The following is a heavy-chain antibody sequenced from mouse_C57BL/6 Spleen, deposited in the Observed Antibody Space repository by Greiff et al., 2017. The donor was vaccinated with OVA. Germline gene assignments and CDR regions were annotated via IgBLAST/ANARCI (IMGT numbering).Heavy chain of an antibody. J-gene: IGHJ4*01. Sequence: EVKLVESGGGLVKPGGSLKLSCAASGFTFSDYGMHWVRQAPEKGLEWVAYISRGRSTIYYADTVKGRFTISRDNAKNTLFLQMTSLRSEDTSMYYCARSRGYYPYAMDYWGQGTSVTVSS. D-gene: IGHD2-3*01. CDR3: ARSRGYYPYAMDY. V-gene: IGHV5-17*01. CDR1: GFTFSDYG. CDR2: ISRGRSTI.